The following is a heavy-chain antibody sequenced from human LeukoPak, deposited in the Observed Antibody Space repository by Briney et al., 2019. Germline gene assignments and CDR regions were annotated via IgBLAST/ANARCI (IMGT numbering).Heavy chain of an antibody. Sequence: GGSLRLSCAASGFTFSTYAMSWVRQAPGKGLEWVSLIGGSDGRTRYADSVKGRFTISRHNSKNTLYLEMKSLRAEDTAVYYCAKDSSSYDWGYMDVWGKGTTVTISS. CDR3: AKDSSSYDWGYMDV. D-gene: IGHD3-22*01. CDR1: GFTFSTYA. V-gene: IGHV3-23*01. J-gene: IGHJ6*03. CDR2: IGGSDGRT.